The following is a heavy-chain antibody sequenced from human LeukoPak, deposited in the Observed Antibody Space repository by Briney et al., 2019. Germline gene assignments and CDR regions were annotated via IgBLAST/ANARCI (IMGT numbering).Heavy chain of an antibody. Sequence: SQTLSLTCTVSGGSISSGGYYWSWIRQPPGKGLEWIGYIYHSGSTYYNPSLKSRVTISVDRSKNQFSLKLSSVTAADTAVYYCARDPVGHSGTFDYWGQGTLVTVSS. CDR2: IYHSGST. V-gene: IGHV4-30-2*01. D-gene: IGHD6-13*01. J-gene: IGHJ4*02. CDR3: ARDPVGHSGTFDY. CDR1: GGSISSGGYY.